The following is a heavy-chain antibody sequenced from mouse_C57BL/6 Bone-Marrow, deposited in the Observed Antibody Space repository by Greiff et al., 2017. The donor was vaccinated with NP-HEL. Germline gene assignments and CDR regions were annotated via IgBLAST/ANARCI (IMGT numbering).Heavy chain of an antibody. V-gene: IGHV5-16*01. J-gene: IGHJ1*03. CDR3: ARGEFTPYWYFDV. Sequence: DVQLVESEGGLVQPGSSMKLSCTASGFTFSDYYMAWVRQVPEKGLEWVANINSDGSSTYYLDSLKSRFIISSDNAKNLLYLQMSSLKSEDTATYYCARGEFTPYWYFDVWGTGTTVTVSS. CDR1: GFTFSDYY. CDR2: INSDGSST.